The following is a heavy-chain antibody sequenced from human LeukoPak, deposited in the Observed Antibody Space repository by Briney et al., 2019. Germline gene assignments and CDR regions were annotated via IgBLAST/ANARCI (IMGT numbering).Heavy chain of an antibody. Sequence: GGSLRLSCAASGFTFSSYWMNWARQAPGKGLEWVASINHNGNVNYYVDSVKGRFTISRDNSKNTLYLQMNSLRAEDTAVYYCAKSKVSYYFDYWGQGTLVTVSS. CDR1: GFTFSSYW. V-gene: IGHV3-7*03. CDR3: AKSKVSYYFDY. CDR2: INHNGNVN. J-gene: IGHJ4*02. D-gene: IGHD3-16*02.